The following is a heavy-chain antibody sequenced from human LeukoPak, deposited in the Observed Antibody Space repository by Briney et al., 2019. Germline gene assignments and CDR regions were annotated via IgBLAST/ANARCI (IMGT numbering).Heavy chain of an antibody. D-gene: IGHD3-10*01. V-gene: IGHV3-30*02. Sequence: PGGSLRLSCAASGFTFSSYGMHWVRQAPGKGLEWVAFIRYDGSNKYYADSVKGRFTISRDNSKNTLYLQMNSLRAEDTAVYYCARGEVREYYYGSGPQGRYYYYYYMDVWGKGTTVTISS. J-gene: IGHJ6*03. CDR2: IRYDGSNK. CDR1: GFTFSSYG. CDR3: ARGEVREYYYGSGPQGRYYYYYYMDV.